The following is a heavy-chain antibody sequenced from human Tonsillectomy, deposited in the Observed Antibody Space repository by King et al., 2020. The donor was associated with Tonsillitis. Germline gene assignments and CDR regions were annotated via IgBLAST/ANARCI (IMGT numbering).Heavy chain of an antibody. Sequence: EVQLQESGGGLVQPGGSLRLSCVASGLTFSSYWMSWVRQAPGKGLEWVANIKQDGSEKYYVDSVKGRFTISRDNAKNSLYLQMNSLRAEDTAVYYCARELSFGSGGCNDYWGQGTLVTVSS. V-gene: IGHV3-7*01. CDR2: IKQDGSEK. D-gene: IGHD3-10*01. J-gene: IGHJ4*02. CDR1: GLTFSSYW. CDR3: ARELSFGSGGCNDY.